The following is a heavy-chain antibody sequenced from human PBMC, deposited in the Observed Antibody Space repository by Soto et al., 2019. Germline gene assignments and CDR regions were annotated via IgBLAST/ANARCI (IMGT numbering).Heavy chain of an antibody. D-gene: IGHD3-3*01. CDR3: ARSYRGGYYTGYYFDY. V-gene: IGHV5-51*01. J-gene: IGHJ4*02. CDR2: IYPADSDT. Sequence: HGESLKISCKGSGYSFSIFWIGWVGQIHGKGLAWMGVIYPADSDTRYSPSFEGQVTISADKSFSTVYLQWSSLKASDTAMYYCARSYRGGYYTGYYFDYWGQGTLVTVSS. CDR1: GYSFSIFW.